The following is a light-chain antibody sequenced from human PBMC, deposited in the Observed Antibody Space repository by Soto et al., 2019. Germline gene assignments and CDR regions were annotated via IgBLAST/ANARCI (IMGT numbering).Light chain of an antibody. V-gene: IGKV1-17*01. Sequence: IQMTQSPSSLSASVGDRVTITCRASEGIRNDLGWYQQKPGKAPKRLIYDASTLESGVPSRFSGSGSATEFTLTISSLQPDDFATYYCQQYNNYWTFGQGTKVDIK. CDR3: QQYNNYWT. CDR2: DAS. J-gene: IGKJ1*01. CDR1: EGIRND.